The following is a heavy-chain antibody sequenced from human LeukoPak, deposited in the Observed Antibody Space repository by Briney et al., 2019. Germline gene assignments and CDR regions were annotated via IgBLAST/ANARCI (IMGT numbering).Heavy chain of an antibody. CDR1: GYTYPGFY. D-gene: IGHD3-10*01. Sequence: ASVKVSCKASGYTYPGFYIHWVRQAPGQGLEWMGWINPNSGDTNSAQKFQGRVTMTRDTSISTAYMELSRLRSDDTAVYYCARVTAYYGSGTEADYWGQGTLVTVSS. CDR3: ARVTAYYGSGTEADY. CDR2: INPNSGDT. J-gene: IGHJ4*02. V-gene: IGHV1-2*02.